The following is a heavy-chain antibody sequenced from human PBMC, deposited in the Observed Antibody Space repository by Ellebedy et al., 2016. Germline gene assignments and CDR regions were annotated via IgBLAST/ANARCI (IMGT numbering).Heavy chain of an antibody. CDR1: GGPVINPGAY. CDR3: ARGLYFDSSGYHYWFDP. Sequence: SETLSLTXSVTGGPVINPGAYWSWIRQPPGRALEWIGYIYHSGSTKINPSLKSRVTMSVDTSKKEFSLRLSSVTAADTAVYFCARGLYFDSSGYHYWFDPWGQGTLVTVSP. V-gene: IGHV4-61*08. J-gene: IGHJ5*02. D-gene: IGHD3-22*01. CDR2: IYHSGST.